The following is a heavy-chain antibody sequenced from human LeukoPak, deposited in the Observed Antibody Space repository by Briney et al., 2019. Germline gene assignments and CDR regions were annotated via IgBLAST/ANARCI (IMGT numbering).Heavy chain of an antibody. D-gene: IGHD2-15*01. Sequence: ASVRVSCKASGYTFAGYYLHWVRQAPGQGLEWMGWINPNSSGTSYAQKFQDRVTMTRDTSISTAYMELSRLRSDDTAVYYCARGYCSGGSCYNFDYWGQGTLVTVSS. CDR2: INPNSSGT. CDR1: GYTFAGYY. CDR3: ARGYCSGGSCYNFDY. V-gene: IGHV1-2*02. J-gene: IGHJ4*02.